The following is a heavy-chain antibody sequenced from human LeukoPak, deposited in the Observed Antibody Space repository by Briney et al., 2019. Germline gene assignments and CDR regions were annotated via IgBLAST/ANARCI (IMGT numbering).Heavy chain of an antibody. CDR1: GFTFSSYA. V-gene: IGHV3-23*01. D-gene: IGHD3-22*01. J-gene: IGHJ4*02. CDR2: ISGSGGST. Sequence: GGSLRLSCAASGFTFSSYAMSWVRQAPGKGLEWVSAISGSGGSTYYADSVKGRFTISRDNSKNTLYLQMNSLRAEDTAVYYCAKDGGSAIVVVIRYYFDYWGQGTLVTVSS. CDR3: AKDGGSAIVVVIRYYFDY.